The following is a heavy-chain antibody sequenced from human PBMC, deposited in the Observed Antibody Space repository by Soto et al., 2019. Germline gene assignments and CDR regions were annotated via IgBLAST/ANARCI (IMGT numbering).Heavy chain of an antibody. CDR3: AKDPRSIVVVAAFCFDY. J-gene: IGHJ4*02. Sequence: AGGSLRLSCAASGFTFSSYGMHWVRQAPGKGLEWVAVISYDGSNKYYADSVKGRFTISRDNSKNTLYLQMNSLRAEDTAVYYCAKDPRSIVVVAAFCFDYWGQGTLVTVSS. D-gene: IGHD2-15*01. CDR2: ISYDGSNK. V-gene: IGHV3-30*18. CDR1: GFTFSSYG.